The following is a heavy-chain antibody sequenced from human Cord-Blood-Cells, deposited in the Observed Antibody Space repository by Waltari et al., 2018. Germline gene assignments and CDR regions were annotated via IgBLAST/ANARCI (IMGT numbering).Heavy chain of an antibody. V-gene: IGHV3-66*01. D-gene: IGHD3-10*01. CDR3: ARTSYGSGSYYAFDI. Sequence: EVQLVESGGGLVQPGGSLRLSCPASGFTVSSNYTSWVRQAPGKGLEWVSIIYSGGSTYYADSVKGRFTISRDNSKNTLYLQMNSLRAEDTAVYYCARTSYGSGSYYAFDIWGQGTMVTVSS. J-gene: IGHJ3*02. CDR2: IYSGGST. CDR1: GFTVSSNY.